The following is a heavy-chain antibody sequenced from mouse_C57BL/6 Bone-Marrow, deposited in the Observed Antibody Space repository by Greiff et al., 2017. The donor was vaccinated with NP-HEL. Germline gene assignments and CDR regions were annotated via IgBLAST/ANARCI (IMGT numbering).Heavy chain of an antibody. J-gene: IGHJ3*01. CDR3: ARRTNRAWFAY. V-gene: IGHV5-12*01. Sequence: EVQLVESGGGLVQPGGSLKLSCAASGFTFSDYYMYWVRQTPGKRLEWVAYISNGGGSTYYPDTVKGRFTISRDNAKNTLYLQMSRLKSEDAAMYYCARRTNRAWFAYWGQGTLVTVSA. CDR1: GFTFSDYY. D-gene: IGHD4-1*01. CDR2: ISNGGGST.